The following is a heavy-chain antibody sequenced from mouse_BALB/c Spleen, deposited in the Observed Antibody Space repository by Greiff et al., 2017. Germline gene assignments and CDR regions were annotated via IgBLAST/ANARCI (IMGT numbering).Heavy chain of an antibody. J-gene: IGHJ3*01. V-gene: IGHV1-82*01. CDR3: ARSYYGSSSFAY. CDR1: GYAFSSSW. CDR2: IYPGDGDT. Sequence: QVQLKQSGPELVKPGASVKISCKASGYAFSSSWMNWVKQRPGQGLEWIGRIYPGDGDTNYNGKFKGKATLTADKSSSTAYMQLSSLTSVDSAVYFCARSYYGSSSFAYWGQGTLVTVSA. D-gene: IGHD1-1*01.